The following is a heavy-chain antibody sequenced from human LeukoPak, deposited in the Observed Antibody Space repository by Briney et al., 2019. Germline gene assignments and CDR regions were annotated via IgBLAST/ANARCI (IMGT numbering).Heavy chain of an antibody. CDR3: ARGYSYGRNWYFDL. V-gene: IGHV3-20*04. J-gene: IGHJ2*01. CDR1: GFTFSGYS. CDR2: INWNGGST. Sequence: GGSLRLSCAASGFTFSGYSMNWVRQAPGKGLEWVSIINWNGGSTGYADSVKGRFTISRDNAKNSLYLQMNSLRAEDTALYYCARGYSYGRNWYFDLWGRGTLVTVSS. D-gene: IGHD5-18*01.